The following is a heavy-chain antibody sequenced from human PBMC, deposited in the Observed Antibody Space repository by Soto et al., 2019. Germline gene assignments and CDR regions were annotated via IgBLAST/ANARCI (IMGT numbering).Heavy chain of an antibody. CDR3: ARAPTDSRGWYEPPLYYGMDV. CDR2: ISSSSSYI. D-gene: IGHD6-19*01. Sequence: EVQLVESGGGLVKPGGSLRLSCAASGFTFSSYSMNWVRQAPGKGLEWVSSISSSSSYIYYADSVKGRFTISRDNAKNSLYLQMNSLRAEDTAVYYCARAPTDSRGWYEPPLYYGMDVWGQGTTVTVSS. CDR1: GFTFSSYS. V-gene: IGHV3-21*01. J-gene: IGHJ6*02.